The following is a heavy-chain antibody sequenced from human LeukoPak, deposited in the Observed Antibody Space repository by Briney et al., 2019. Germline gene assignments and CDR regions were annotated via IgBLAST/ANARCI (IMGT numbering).Heavy chain of an antibody. CDR3: ARDFNWAFDY. J-gene: IGHJ4*02. CDR1: KFMFSAYN. D-gene: IGHD3-16*01. V-gene: IGHV3-30-3*01. Sequence: GGSLRLSCAASKFMFSAYNMHWVRQVPGKGLEWLAIISHDGNTGHYADSVKGRFTISRDNSKDTVDLQMYSLRADDTAVYYCARDFNWAFDYWGQGTLVTVSS. CDR2: ISHDGNTG.